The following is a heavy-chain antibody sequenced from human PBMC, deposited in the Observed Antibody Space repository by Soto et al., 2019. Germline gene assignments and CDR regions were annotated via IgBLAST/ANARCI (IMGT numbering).Heavy chain of an antibody. Sequence: PGGSLRLSCAVSGFTFSDYGMHWVRQAPGKGLEWVAVMSYAGTYKYYADSVKGRFTISRDLSGNTLFLQMNSLRLEDTAVYFCAKEMYPRTVLDSSSPWGDYWGHGTLVTVSS. CDR3: AKEMYPRTVLDSSSPWGDY. CDR2: MSYAGTYK. V-gene: IGHV3-30*18. J-gene: IGHJ4*01. D-gene: IGHD6-6*01. CDR1: GFTFSDYG.